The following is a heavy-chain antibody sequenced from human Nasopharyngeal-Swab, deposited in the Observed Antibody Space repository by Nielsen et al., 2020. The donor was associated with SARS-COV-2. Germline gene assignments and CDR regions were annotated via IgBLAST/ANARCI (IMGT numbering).Heavy chain of an antibody. Sequence: SETLSLTCTVSGGSISSYYWSWIRQPPGKGLEWIGYIYYSGSTNYTPSLKSRVTISVDTSKNQFSLKLSSVTAADTAVYYCARGAWGRDGYNLFDYWGQGTLVTVSS. CDR1: GGSISSYY. J-gene: IGHJ4*02. CDR3: ARGAWGRDGYNLFDY. D-gene: IGHD5-24*01. CDR2: IYYSGST. V-gene: IGHV4-59*01.